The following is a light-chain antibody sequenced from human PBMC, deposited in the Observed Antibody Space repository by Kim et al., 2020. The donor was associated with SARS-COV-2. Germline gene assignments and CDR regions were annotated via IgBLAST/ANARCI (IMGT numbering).Light chain of an antibody. CDR2: QVS. Sequence: SYELTQPPSVSVSPGQTASITCSGDKLGDKFACCYHQKPGRSPFLVFFQVSKRPSGIPERFSGSTSGNTAPLTTIGTRATDEAAYYCQAWDSRPVVFGGG. CDR3: QAWDSRPVV. V-gene: IGLV3-1*01. J-gene: IGLJ2*01. CDR1: KLGDKF.